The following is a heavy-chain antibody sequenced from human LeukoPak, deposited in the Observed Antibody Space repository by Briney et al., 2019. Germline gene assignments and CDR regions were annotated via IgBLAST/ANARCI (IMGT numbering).Heavy chain of an antibody. D-gene: IGHD3-22*01. CDR3: ARVVRYYYDSSGYYYYFDY. J-gene: IGHJ4*02. CDR1: GGSFSDYY. CDR2: INHGGST. Sequence: SETLSLTCAVYGGSFSDYYWSWIRQPPGKGLEYIGEINHGGSTNYNPSLKSRVTISVDTSKNQFSLKLSSVTAADTAVYYCARVVRYYYDSSGYYYYFDYWGQGTLVTVSS. V-gene: IGHV4-34*01.